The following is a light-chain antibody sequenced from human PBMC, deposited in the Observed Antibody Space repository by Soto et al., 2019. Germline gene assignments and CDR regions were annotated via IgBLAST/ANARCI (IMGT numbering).Light chain of an antibody. J-gene: IGKJ1*01. CDR3: QQSSNIPWT. CDR2: SAS. CDR1: QHVDRY. V-gene: IGKV1-39*01. Sequence: DIQMTESPSSLSASVGDSVTITCRTSQHVDRYLSWYQQIPGRAPKLLIYSASSLVSGVPPRFRGSASGTEFTLSISSLHREDFATYFCQQSSNIPWTFGQGTKVDIK.